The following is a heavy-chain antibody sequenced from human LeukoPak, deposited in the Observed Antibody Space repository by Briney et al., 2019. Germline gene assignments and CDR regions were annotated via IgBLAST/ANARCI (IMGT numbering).Heavy chain of an antibody. J-gene: IGHJ4*02. D-gene: IGHD3-10*01. CDR1: GLTFSSYA. CDR2: ISYDGSNK. Sequence: GGSLRLSCAASGLTFSSYAMHWVRQAPGKGLEWVAVISYDGSNKYYADSVKGRFTISRDNSKNTLYLQMNSLRAEDTAVYYCARDGGGDITMVYYFDYWGQGTLVTVSS. V-gene: IGHV3-30-3*01. CDR3: ARDGGGDITMVYYFDY.